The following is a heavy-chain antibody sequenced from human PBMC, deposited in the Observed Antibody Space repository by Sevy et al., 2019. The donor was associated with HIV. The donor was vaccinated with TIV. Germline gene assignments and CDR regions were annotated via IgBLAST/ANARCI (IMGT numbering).Heavy chain of an antibody. D-gene: IGHD1-1*01. Sequence: ASVKVSCKASGYAFTSYGISWVRQVPGQGLEWMGWISPYNGNTNYAPKLQGRVTMTTDTSTNTAYMELRSLRSDDTAVYYCVRDGNLQPQLVFDPWGQGTLVTVSS. CDR3: VRDGNLQPQLVFDP. V-gene: IGHV1-18*01. CDR2: ISPYNGNT. CDR1: GYAFTSYG. J-gene: IGHJ5*02.